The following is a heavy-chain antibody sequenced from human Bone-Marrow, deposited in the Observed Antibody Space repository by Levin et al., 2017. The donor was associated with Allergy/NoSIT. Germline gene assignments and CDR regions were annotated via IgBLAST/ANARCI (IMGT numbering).Heavy chain of an antibody. D-gene: IGHD6-13*01. J-gene: IGHJ4*02. V-gene: IGHV3-23*01. CDR1: GFTFSSYA. CDR3: ARHARKAGKEELYYFDY. CDR2: ISGSGGST. Sequence: GESLKISCAASGFTFSSYAMSWVRQAPGKGLEWVSAISGSGGSTYYADSVKGRFTISRDNSKNTLYLQMNSLRAEDTAVYYCARHARKAGKEELYYFDYWGQGTLVTVSS.